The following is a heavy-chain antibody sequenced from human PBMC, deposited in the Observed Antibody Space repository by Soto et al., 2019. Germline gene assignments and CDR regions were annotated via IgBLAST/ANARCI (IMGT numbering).Heavy chain of an antibody. V-gene: IGHV2-5*02. CDR1: GFSLSTRGVG. Sequence: QITLKESGPTLVKPTQTLTLTCTFSGFSLSTRGVGVGWIRQPPGKALEWLALIYWDDVKRYSPSLKSRLTITKDTSKNQVVLTMTTMDPVDTATYYCANREFNVWGSYRYTDYYGMDVWGQGTTVTVSS. CDR3: ANREFNVWGSYRYTDYYGMDV. J-gene: IGHJ6*02. D-gene: IGHD3-16*02. CDR2: IYWDDVK.